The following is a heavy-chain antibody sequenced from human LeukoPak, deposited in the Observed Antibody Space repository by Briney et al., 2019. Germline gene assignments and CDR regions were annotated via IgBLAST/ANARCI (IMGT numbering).Heavy chain of an antibody. CDR2: LSGSGDST. J-gene: IGHJ4*02. CDR3: AKEAPLPYGDYTYVEF. Sequence: GGSLRLSCVASGFTFSGYAMSWVRQAPGKGLEWVSSLSGSGDSTYYADSVKGRFTISRDNSKNTQYLQMDSLRAEDTAIYFCAKEAPLPYGDYTYVEFWAQGTLVTVPS. D-gene: IGHD4-17*01. V-gene: IGHV3-23*01. CDR1: GFTFSGYA.